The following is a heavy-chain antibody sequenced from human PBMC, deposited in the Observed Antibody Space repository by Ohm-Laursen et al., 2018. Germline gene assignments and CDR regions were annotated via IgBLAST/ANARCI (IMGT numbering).Heavy chain of an antibody. V-gene: IGHV1-8*02. Sequence: SVKVSCKASGYTFTAYYMHWVRQAPGQGLEWMGWMNPNSGNTGYAQKFQGRVTMTRNTSISTAYMELSSLRSEDTAVYYCARGGGSYFDYWGQGTLVTVSS. D-gene: IGHD1-26*01. J-gene: IGHJ4*02. CDR3: ARGGGSYFDY. CDR2: MNPNSGNT. CDR1: GYTFTAYY.